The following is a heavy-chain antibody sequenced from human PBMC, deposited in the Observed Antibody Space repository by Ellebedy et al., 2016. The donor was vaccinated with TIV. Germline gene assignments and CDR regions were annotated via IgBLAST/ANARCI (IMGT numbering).Heavy chain of an antibody. V-gene: IGHV4-34*01. J-gene: IGHJ5*02. CDR1: GGSFSGYY. CDR3: ARGLRSSIRKFDP. Sequence: MPGGSLRLSCAVYGGSFSGYYWTWIRQSPGKGLEWIGEILQSGTTNYNPSLRSRVTLSLDTSKNQFSLKMTSVTATDTAVYFCARGLRSSIRKFDPWGQGTLVTVSS. CDR2: ILQSGTT. D-gene: IGHD6-13*01.